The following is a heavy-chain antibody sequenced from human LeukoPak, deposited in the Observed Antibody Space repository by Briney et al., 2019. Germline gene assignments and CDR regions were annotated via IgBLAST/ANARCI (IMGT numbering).Heavy chain of an antibody. CDR3: ARQAVAGREFDY. D-gene: IGHD6-19*01. Sequence: PSETLSLTCTVSGGSISSSNYYWAWIRQPPGKGLEWIGSKYYSGSTYYNSALKSRVTISVDTSKNQFSLKLSSVTAADTALYYCARQAVAGREFDYWGQGTLVTFTS. CDR1: GGSISSSNYY. J-gene: IGHJ4*02. CDR2: KYYSGST. V-gene: IGHV4-39*07.